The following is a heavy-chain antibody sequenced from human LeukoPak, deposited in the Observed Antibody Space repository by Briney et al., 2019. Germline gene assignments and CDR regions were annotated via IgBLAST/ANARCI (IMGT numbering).Heavy chain of an antibody. J-gene: IGHJ4*02. D-gene: IGHD3-9*01. V-gene: IGHV4-39*02. CDR3: ARVIRTTGYYSNPKSGSFDL. CDR2: IFSSGST. CDR1: GGSLRSGHHY. Sequence: PSETLSLTCAVSGGSLRSGHHYWGWLRQTPGKGLEWLGSIFSSGSTYYNPSLRTRVTISVDTSNGHFSLELSSVTAADTAIYYCARVIRTTGYYSNPKSGSFDLWGQGTLVTVSS.